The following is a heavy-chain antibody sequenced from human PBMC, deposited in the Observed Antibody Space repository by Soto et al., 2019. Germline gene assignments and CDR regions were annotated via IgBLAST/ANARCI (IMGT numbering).Heavy chain of an antibody. D-gene: IGHD3-22*01. CDR3: ARHEQIMYYYDSPHSPWEAFDI. CDR1: GYSFTSYW. CDR2: IYPGDSDT. J-gene: IGHJ3*02. V-gene: IGHV5-51*01. Sequence: GESLKISCNGSGYSFTSYWIGWVRQMPGKGLEWMGIIYPGDSDTRYSPSFQGQVTISADKSISTAYLQWSSLKASDTAMYYCARHEQIMYYYDSPHSPWEAFDIWGQGTMVTVSS.